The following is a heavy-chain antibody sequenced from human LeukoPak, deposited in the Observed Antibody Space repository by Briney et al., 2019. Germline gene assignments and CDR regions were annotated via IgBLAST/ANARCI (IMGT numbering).Heavy chain of an antibody. J-gene: IGHJ4*02. CDR2: IIPIFGTA. D-gene: IGHD6-13*01. CDR3: ARAQHLYSSSWNGYDY. CDR1: GGTFSSYA. Sequence: GASVKVSCKASGGTFSSYAISWVRQAPGQGLEWMGGIIPIFGTASYAQKFQGRVTITADESTSTAYMELSSLRSEDTAVYYCARAQHLYSSSWNGYDYWGQGTLVTVSS. V-gene: IGHV1-69*13.